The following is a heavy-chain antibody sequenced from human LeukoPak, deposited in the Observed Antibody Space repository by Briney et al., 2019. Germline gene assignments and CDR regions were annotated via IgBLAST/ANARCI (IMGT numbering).Heavy chain of an antibody. CDR2: ISSSSSYI. CDR3: AREPRYHYGMDV. CDR1: GFTFSSYS. Sequence: GGSLRLSCAASGFTFSSYSMNWVRQAPGKGLEWVSSISSSSSYIYYADSVKGRFTISRDNANNSLYLQMNRLRAEDTAVYYCAREPRYHYGMDVWGKGTTVTVSS. V-gene: IGHV3-21*01. J-gene: IGHJ6*04.